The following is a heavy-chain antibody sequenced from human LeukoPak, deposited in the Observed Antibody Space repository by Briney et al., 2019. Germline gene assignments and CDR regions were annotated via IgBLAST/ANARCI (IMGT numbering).Heavy chain of an antibody. Sequence: GGSLRLSCAASGFTFSSYEMNWVRQAPGKGLEWVSYISSSGSTIYYADSVKGRFTISRDNAKNSLYLQMNSLRAEDTAVYYCARGGQQWLVRDDYWGQGTLVTVSS. CDR1: GFTFSSYE. D-gene: IGHD6-19*01. V-gene: IGHV3-48*03. J-gene: IGHJ4*02. CDR2: ISSSGSTI. CDR3: ARGGQQWLVRDDY.